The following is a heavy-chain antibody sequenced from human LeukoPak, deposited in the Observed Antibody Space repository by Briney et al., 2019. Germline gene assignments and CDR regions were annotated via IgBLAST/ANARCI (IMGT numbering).Heavy chain of an antibody. Sequence: SETLSLTCTVSGGSISSYYWSWIRQPPGKGLEWIGYIYYSGTANYNPSLKSRVTISVDTSKNQFSLKLNSVTAADTAVYYCARGVYIAAAQYGYWGQGTLVTVSS. CDR2: IYYSGTA. CDR1: GGSISSYY. V-gene: IGHV4-59*01. D-gene: IGHD6-13*01. CDR3: ARGVYIAAAQYGY. J-gene: IGHJ4*02.